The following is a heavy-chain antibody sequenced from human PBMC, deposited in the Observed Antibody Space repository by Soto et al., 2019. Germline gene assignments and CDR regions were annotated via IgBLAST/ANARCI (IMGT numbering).Heavy chain of an antibody. CDR1: RFTFSSHA. CDR2: ISGSGGST. J-gene: IGHJ4*02. D-gene: IGHD3-22*01. CDR3: AKMGSNYYDDY. V-gene: IGHV3-23*01. Sequence: PGGCMSLSCVASRFTFSSHAMSWVRQAPAKGLEWVSAISGSGGSTYYADSVKGRFTISRDNSKNTLYLQMNSLRAEDTAVYYCAKMGSNYYDDYWGQGT.